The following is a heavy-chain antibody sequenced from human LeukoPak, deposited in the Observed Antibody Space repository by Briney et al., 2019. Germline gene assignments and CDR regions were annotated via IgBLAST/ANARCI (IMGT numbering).Heavy chain of an antibody. CDR1: GYSIRSDYY. J-gene: IGHJ4*02. Sequence: SETLSLTCTVSGYSIRSDYYWGWIRQPPGKGLEWIGTIYHSGNTYYNPSLKSRVTISVDTSKNQFSLKLSSVTAADTAVYYCARTSGPHDYWGQGTLVTVSS. CDR2: IYHSGNT. CDR3: ARTSGPHDY. D-gene: IGHD6-19*01. V-gene: IGHV4-38-2*02.